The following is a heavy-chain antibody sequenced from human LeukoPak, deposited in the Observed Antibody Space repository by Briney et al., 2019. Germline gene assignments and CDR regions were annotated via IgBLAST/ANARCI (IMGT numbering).Heavy chain of an antibody. CDR2: ISGSGGST. Sequence: GGSLRLSCAASGFPFNSYWMTWVRQAPGKGLEWVSAISGSGGSTYYADSVKGRFTISRDNSKNTLYLQMNSLRAEDTAVYYCASWYYYDSSGYPDYYFDYWGQGTLVTVSS. CDR1: GFPFNSYW. J-gene: IGHJ4*02. D-gene: IGHD3-22*01. V-gene: IGHV3-23*01. CDR3: ASWYYYDSSGYPDYYFDY.